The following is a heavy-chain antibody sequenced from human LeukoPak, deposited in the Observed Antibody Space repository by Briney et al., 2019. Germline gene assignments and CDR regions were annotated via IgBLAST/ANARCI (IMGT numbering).Heavy chain of an antibody. CDR2: INHSGST. CDR3: ARGGYDFWSGYSLFDY. CDR1: GGSFSGYY. Sequence: SETLSLTCAVYGGSFSGYYWNWIRQPPGKGLEWIGEINHSGSTNYNPSLKSRVTISVDTSKNQFSLKLSSVTAADTAVYYCARGGYDFWSGYSLFDYWGQGTLVTVSS. J-gene: IGHJ4*02. V-gene: IGHV4-34*01. D-gene: IGHD3-3*01.